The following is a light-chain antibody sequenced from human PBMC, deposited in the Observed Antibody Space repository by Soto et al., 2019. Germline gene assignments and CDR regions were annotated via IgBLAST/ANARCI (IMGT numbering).Light chain of an antibody. CDR3: QQSSSTLYT. J-gene: IGKJ2*01. CDR1: QSIGTK. CDR2: AAS. V-gene: IGKV1-39*01. Sequence: DIQMTQSPSSLSASVGDRVTITCRASQSIGTKLSWYQQKPGKAPKLLIHAASSLQSGVPLRFSGGGSGTDFTLTISSLQPEDFAVYYCQQSSSTLYTFGQGTNLEIK.